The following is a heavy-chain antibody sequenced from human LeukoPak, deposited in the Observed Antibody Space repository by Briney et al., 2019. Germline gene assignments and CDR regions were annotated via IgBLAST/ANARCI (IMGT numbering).Heavy chain of an antibody. CDR1: GGSISSSSYY. Sequence: SETLSLTCTVSGGSISSSSYYWGWIRQPPGKGLEWIGSIYYSGSTYYNPSLKSRVTISVDTSKNQFSLKLSSVTAADTAVYYCARFVVTPTHTITHSDYWGQGTLVTVSS. CDR2: IYYSGST. V-gene: IGHV4-39*07. J-gene: IGHJ4*02. CDR3: ARFVVTPTHTITHSDY. D-gene: IGHD5-24*01.